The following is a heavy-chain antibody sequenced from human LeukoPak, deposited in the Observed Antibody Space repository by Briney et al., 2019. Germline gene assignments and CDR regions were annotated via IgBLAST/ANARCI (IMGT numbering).Heavy chain of an antibody. CDR3: ARDGGWDFWSGAKGPYFDY. D-gene: IGHD3-3*01. Sequence: SVKVSCKASGGTFTSYAISWVRQAPGQGLEWMGGIIPIFGTANYAQKFQGRVTITADESTSTAYMELSSLRSDDTAVYYCARDGGWDFWSGAKGPYFDYWGQGTLVTVSS. V-gene: IGHV1-69*13. J-gene: IGHJ4*02. CDR2: IIPIFGTA. CDR1: GGTFTSYA.